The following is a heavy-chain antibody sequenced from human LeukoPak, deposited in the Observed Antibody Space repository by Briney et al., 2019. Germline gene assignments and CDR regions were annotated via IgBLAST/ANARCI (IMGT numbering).Heavy chain of an antibody. Sequence: SETLSLTCAVYGGSFSGYYWSWIRQPPGKGLEWIGEINHSGSTNYNPSLKSRVAISVDTSKNQFSLKLSSVTAADTAVYYCARSRDGYKYFDYWGQGTLVTVSS. CDR1: GGSFSGYY. D-gene: IGHD5-24*01. J-gene: IGHJ4*02. V-gene: IGHV4-34*01. CDR2: INHSGST. CDR3: ARSRDGYKYFDY.